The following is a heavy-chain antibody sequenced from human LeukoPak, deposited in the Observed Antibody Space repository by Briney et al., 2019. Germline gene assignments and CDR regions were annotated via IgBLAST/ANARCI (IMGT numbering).Heavy chain of an antibody. V-gene: IGHV3-23*01. J-gene: IGHJ4*02. Sequence: GGSLRLSCAASGFTFSSYAMSWVRQAPGKGLEWVSAISGSGGSTYYADSVKGQFTISRDNSKNTLYLQMNSLRAEDTAVYYCAKDRGWTVTSGDYWGQGTLVTVSS. CDR1: GFTFSSYA. D-gene: IGHD4-17*01. CDR3: AKDRGWTVTSGDY. CDR2: ISGSGGST.